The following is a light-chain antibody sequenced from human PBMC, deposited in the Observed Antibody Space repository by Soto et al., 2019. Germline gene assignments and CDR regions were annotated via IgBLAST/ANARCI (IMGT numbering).Light chain of an antibody. CDR2: DTS. CDR3: QPYKNLPLT. CDR1: QGIGDT. J-gene: IGKJ4*01. V-gene: IGKV3-15*01. Sequence: EVVMRKSPAPLSASPGVLATPSCRAIQGIGDTVAWYQHKPGQTPRLPIYDTSTRATGVPTRVSGSRSGAEFTLTINCLQSEDFAVYYCQPYKNLPLTFGGGTKVEIK.